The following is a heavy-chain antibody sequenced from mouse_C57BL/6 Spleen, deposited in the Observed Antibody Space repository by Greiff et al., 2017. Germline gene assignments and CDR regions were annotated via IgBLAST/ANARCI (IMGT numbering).Heavy chain of an antibody. V-gene: IGHV1-15*01. CDR3: TRGTMIKKGFDY. D-gene: IGHD2-4*01. J-gene: IGHJ2*01. CDR2: IDPETGGT. CDR1: GYTFTDYE. Sequence: QVQLQQSGAELVRPGASVTLSCKASGYTFTDYEMHWVKQTPVHGLEWIGAIDPETGGTAYNQKFKGKAILTADKSSSTAYMELRSLTSEDSAVYYCTRGTMIKKGFDYWGQGTTLTVSS.